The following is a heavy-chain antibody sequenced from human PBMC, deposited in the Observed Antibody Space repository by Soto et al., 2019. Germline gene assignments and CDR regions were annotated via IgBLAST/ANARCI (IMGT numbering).Heavy chain of an antibody. J-gene: IGHJ4*02. CDR3: AKVVYYYDSSGYSYYFDY. Sequence: GGSLRLSCAASGFTFSSYAMSWVRQAPGKGLEWVSAISGSGGSTYYADSVKGRFTISRDNSKNTLYLQMNSLRAEDTAVYYCAKVVYYYDSSGYSYYFDYWGQGTLVTVSS. CDR2: ISGSGGST. D-gene: IGHD3-22*01. V-gene: IGHV3-23*01. CDR1: GFTFSSYA.